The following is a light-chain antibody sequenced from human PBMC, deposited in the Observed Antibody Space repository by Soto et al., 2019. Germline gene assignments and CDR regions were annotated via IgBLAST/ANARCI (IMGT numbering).Light chain of an antibody. CDR3: SSYAGSNNFDV. CDR1: SSDVGGYNY. Sequence: QSVLTQPPSASGSPGQSVTISCTGTSSDVGGYNYVSWYQQHPGKAPKLMISDVSKRPSGVPDRFSGSKSDNTASLTVPGLQAEDEADYYCSSYAGSNNFDVFGTGTKVTVL. V-gene: IGLV2-8*01. CDR2: DVS. J-gene: IGLJ1*01.